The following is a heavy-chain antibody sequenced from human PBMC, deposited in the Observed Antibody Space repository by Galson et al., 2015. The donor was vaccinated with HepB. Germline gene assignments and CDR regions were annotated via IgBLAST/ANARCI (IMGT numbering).Heavy chain of an antibody. Sequence: SLRLSCAASGFTFGTYGMHWVRQAPGKGLEWVANIKQDGSEKLYVDSVKGRFTISRDNAKNSLYLQMNTLRAEDTAMYYCVRDVAEAVVGSFDIWGQGKVVTVSS. J-gene: IGHJ3*02. CDR3: VRDVAEAVVGSFDI. D-gene: IGHD6-19*01. V-gene: IGHV3-7*01. CDR1: GFTFGTYG. CDR2: IKQDGSEK.